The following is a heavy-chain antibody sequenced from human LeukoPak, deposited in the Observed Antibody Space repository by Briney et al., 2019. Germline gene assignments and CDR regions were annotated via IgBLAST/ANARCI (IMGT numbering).Heavy chain of an antibody. J-gene: IGHJ5*02. D-gene: IGHD2-15*01. V-gene: IGHV1-2*02. Sequence: ASVKVSCKASGYTFTSYYMHWVRQAPGQGLEWMGWINPNSGGTNYAQKFQGRVTMTRDTSISTAYMELSRLRSDDTAVYYCARGSPGYCSGGSCYQTEFDPWGQGTLVTVSS. CDR1: GYTFTSYY. CDR2: INPNSGGT. CDR3: ARGSPGYCSGGSCYQTEFDP.